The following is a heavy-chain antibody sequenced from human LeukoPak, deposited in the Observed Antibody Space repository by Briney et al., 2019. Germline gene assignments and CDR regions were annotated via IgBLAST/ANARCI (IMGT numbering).Heavy chain of an antibody. CDR3: ARVGVVTMDFDY. V-gene: IGHV4-39*07. CDR2: IYYSGTT. J-gene: IGHJ4*02. Sequence: PSETLSLTCSVSGGSISSSSYYWGWIRQPPGKGLQWIGSIYYSGTTYYNPSLKSRVTISADTSKNQFSLKLSSVTAADTAVYYCARVGVVTMDFDYWGQGTLVTVSS. D-gene: IGHD4-23*01. CDR1: GGSISSSSYY.